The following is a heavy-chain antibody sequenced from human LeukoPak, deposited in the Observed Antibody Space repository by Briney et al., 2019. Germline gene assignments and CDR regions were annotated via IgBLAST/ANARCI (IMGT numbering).Heavy chain of an antibody. CDR2: INHSGST. J-gene: IGHJ3*02. D-gene: IGHD5-24*01. Sequence: SETLSLTCAVYGGSFSGYYWSWIRQPPGKGLEWIGEINHSGSTNYNPSLKSRVTISVDTSKNQFSLKLSSVTAADTAVYYCARVTDGYNGGAFDTWGQGTMVTVSS. V-gene: IGHV4-34*01. CDR1: GGSFSGYY. CDR3: ARVTDGYNGGAFDT.